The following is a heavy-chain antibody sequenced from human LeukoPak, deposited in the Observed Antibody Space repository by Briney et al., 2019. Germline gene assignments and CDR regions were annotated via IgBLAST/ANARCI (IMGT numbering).Heavy chain of an antibody. D-gene: IGHD4-17*01. CDR3: AREAVTTWGYSYGMDV. CDR2: ISSSGNTK. J-gene: IGHJ6*02. Sequence: GGSLRLSCAASGFTFSDYYMSWIRQAPGKGLEWVSYISSSGNTKYYADSVKGRFTVSRDNAKNSLYLQMNSLRAEDTAVYYCAREAVTTWGYSYGMDVWGQGTTVTVSS. CDR1: GFTFSDYY. V-gene: IGHV3-11*01.